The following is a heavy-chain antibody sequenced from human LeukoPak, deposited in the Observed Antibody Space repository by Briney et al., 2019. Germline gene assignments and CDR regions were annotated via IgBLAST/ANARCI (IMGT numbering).Heavy chain of an antibody. Sequence: GGSLRLSCAASGFTFRSYNMNWVRQAPGKGLEWVSSISISSNYIYYADSVKGRFTISRDNAKNSLYLQVNSLRAEDTAVYYCARGSRFGVVGRDAFDIWGQGTVVTVSS. V-gene: IGHV3-21*01. CDR1: GFTFRSYN. CDR2: ISISSNYI. D-gene: IGHD3-3*01. J-gene: IGHJ3*02. CDR3: ARGSRFGVVGRDAFDI.